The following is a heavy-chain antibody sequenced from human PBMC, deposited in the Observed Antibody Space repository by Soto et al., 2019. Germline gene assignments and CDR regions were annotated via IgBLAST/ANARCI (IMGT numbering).Heavy chain of an antibody. CDR3: ARGQWKYCSGGSCYSSRVAAFDI. J-gene: IGHJ3*02. CDR1: GYTFTSYD. Sequence: ASVKVSCKASGYTFTSYDINGVRQATGQGLEWMGWMNPNSGNTGYAQKFQGRVTMTRNTSISTAYMELSSLRSEDTAVYYCARGQWKYCSGGSCYSSRVAAFDIWGQGTMVTV. V-gene: IGHV1-8*01. D-gene: IGHD2-15*01. CDR2: MNPNSGNT.